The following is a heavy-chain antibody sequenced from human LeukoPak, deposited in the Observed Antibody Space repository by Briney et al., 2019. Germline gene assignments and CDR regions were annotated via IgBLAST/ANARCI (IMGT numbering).Heavy chain of an antibody. CDR2: INPNGGGT. Sequence: ASVKVSCKASGYTFTSYYMHWVRQAPGQGLEWVGWINPNGGGTNYAQKFQGRVTMTRDTSISTAYMDLSSLTSEDTAIYYCARGHSSLRLYYFDYWGQGTLVTVSS. J-gene: IGHJ4*02. CDR3: ARGHSSLRLYYFDY. CDR1: GYTFTSYY. D-gene: IGHD6-6*01. V-gene: IGHV1-2*02.